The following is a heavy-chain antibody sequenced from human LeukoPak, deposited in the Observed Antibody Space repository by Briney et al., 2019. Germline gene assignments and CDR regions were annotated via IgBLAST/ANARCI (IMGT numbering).Heavy chain of an antibody. CDR1: GYTFTSYA. CDR3: AREMFGELPSGVLDY. J-gene: IGHJ4*02. V-gene: IGHV1-3*01. D-gene: IGHD3-10*02. Sequence: GASVKVSCKASGYTFTSYAMHWVRQAPGQRLEWMGWINAGNGNTKYSQKFQGRVTITRDTSASTAYMELSSLRSEDTAVYYCAREMFGELPSGVLDYWGQGTLVTVSS. CDR2: INAGNGNT.